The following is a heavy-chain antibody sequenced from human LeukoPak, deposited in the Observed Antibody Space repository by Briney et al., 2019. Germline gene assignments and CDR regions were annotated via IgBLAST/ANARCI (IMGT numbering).Heavy chain of an antibody. CDR3: ATDGTAGRAFDI. V-gene: IGHV4-59*01. Sequence: SETLSLTCTVSGGSISSYYWSWIRQPPGKGLEWIGYISYTGSTNYNPSLKSRVTISVDTSKNQFSLKLSSVTAADTAVYHCATDGTAGRAFDIWGQGTMVTVSS. CDR2: ISYTGST. J-gene: IGHJ3*02. CDR1: GGSISSYY. D-gene: IGHD1-26*01.